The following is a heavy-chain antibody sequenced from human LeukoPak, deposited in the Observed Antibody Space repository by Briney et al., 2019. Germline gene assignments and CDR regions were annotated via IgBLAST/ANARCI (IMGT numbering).Heavy chain of an antibody. J-gene: IGHJ4*02. CDR3: AKGSF. CDR1: GFTFSSYS. D-gene: IGHD3-10*01. CDR2: ISKSSDTI. V-gene: IGHV3-48*01. Sequence: GGSLRLSCAASGFTFSSYSMNWVRQAPGKGLEWISYISKSSDTIYYADSVKGRFTSSRDNSKNTLYLQMNNLRAEDTAAYYCAKGSFWGQGTLVTVSS.